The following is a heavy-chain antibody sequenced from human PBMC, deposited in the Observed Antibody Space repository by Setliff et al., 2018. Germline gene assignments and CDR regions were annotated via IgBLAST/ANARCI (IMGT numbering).Heavy chain of an antibody. CDR2: IITNTGKT. V-gene: IGHV1-18*01. CDR1: GGTFNPYA. CDR3: ARFGGSCSSSSCYASDL. J-gene: IGHJ3*01. D-gene: IGHD2-2*01. Sequence: ASVKVSCKASGGTFNPYAISWVRQAPGQGPEWMGMIITNTGKTSYAQKFQGRVTMTTDTSTGTGYMELRSLRSDDTAVYFCARFGGSCSSSSCYASDLWGQGTMVTVSS.